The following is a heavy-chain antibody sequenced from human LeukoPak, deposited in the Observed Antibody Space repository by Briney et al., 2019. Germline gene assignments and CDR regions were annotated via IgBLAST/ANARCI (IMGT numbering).Heavy chain of an antibody. J-gene: IGHJ4*02. V-gene: IGHV3-30-3*01. CDR3: ARPRGSRWSIPFDN. CDR2: ISYDGSNK. Sequence: GGSLRLSCAASGFIFSNYTMHWVRQAPGKGPEWVAVISYDGSNKYYGDSVKGRFTISRDNSKNTLYLQMDSLRAEDTAVYYCARPRGSRWSIPFDNWGQGTLVTVSS. D-gene: IGHD6-13*01. CDR1: GFIFSNYT.